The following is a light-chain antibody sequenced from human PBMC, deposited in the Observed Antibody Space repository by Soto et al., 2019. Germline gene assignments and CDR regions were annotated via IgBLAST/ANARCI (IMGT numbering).Light chain of an antibody. J-gene: IGLJ1*01. V-gene: IGLV2-23*01. Sequence: QSALTQPASVSGSPGQSITISCTGTSSDVGSFSLVSWYQQHPGKAPKVMISEGHRRPSGVPDRFSGSTSVNTASLTISGLQADDEAEYYCCLYVGATTYVFGTGTKVTVL. CDR1: SSDVGSFSL. CDR2: EGH. CDR3: CLYVGATTYV.